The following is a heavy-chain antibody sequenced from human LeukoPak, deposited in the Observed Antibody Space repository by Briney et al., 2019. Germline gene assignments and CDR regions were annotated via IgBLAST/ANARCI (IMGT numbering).Heavy chain of an antibody. CDR2: IYTSGST. V-gene: IGHV4-61*02. D-gene: IGHD6-6*01. CDR3: ARDLIAAPYDWFDP. Sequence: SETLSLTCTVSGVSISSGSYYWSWIRQPAGKGLEWIGRIYTSGSTNYNPSLKSRVTISVDTSKNQFSLKLSSVTAADTAVYYCARDLIAAPYDWFDPWGQGTLVTVSS. J-gene: IGHJ5*02. CDR1: GVSISSGSYY.